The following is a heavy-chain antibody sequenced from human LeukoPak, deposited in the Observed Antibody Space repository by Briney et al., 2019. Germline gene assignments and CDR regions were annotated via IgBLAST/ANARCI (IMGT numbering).Heavy chain of an antibody. CDR2: IVVGSGNT. Sequence: SVKVSCKASGFTFTSSAMQWVRQARGQRLEWIGWIVVGSGNTNYAQKFQERVTITRDMSTSTAYMELSSLRSEDTAVYYCARPIVGATTGVSWGQGTLVTVSS. J-gene: IGHJ5*02. V-gene: IGHV1-58*02. D-gene: IGHD1-26*01. CDR1: GFTFTSSA. CDR3: ARPIVGATTGVS.